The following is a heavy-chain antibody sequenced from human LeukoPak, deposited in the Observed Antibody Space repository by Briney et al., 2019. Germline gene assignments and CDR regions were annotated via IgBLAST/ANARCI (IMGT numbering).Heavy chain of an antibody. CDR2: ISSSSSTI. Sequence: GGSLRLSCAASGFTFSSYSMNWVRQAPGKGLEWVSYISSSSSTIYYADSVKGRFTISRDNSKNMLYLQMNSLRDEDTAVYYCARDRSTRYFDYWGQGTLVTVSS. CDR3: ARDRSTRYFDY. CDR1: GFTFSSYS. D-gene: IGHD1-1*01. V-gene: IGHV3-48*02. J-gene: IGHJ4*02.